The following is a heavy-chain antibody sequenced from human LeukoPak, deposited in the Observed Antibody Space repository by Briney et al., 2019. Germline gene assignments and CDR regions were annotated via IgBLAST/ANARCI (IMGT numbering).Heavy chain of an antibody. V-gene: IGHV1-2*02. Sequence: GASVKVSCKASGYTFTGYYMHWVRQAPGQGLEWMGWINPNSGGTNYAQKFQGRVTMTTDTSTSTAYMELRSLRSDDTAVYYCARTVGDWGTLLHGLNDYWGQGTLVTVSS. CDR2: INPNSGGT. CDR3: ARTVGDWGTLLHGLNDY. CDR1: GYTFTGYY. D-gene: IGHD3-16*01. J-gene: IGHJ4*02.